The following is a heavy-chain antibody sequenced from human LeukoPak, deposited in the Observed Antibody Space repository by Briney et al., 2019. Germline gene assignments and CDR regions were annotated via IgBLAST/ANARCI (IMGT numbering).Heavy chain of an antibody. CDR1: GFTFSNYG. Sequence: GSLRLSCAASGFTFSNYGMHWVRQAPGKGLEWVAVISSDGSNKYYADSVKGRFTISRDNSKNTLFLQMNSLRAEDTAVYYCAKDGLWFGDLTYFDYLGQGTLVTVSS. CDR3: AKDGLWFGDLTYFDY. J-gene: IGHJ4*02. CDR2: ISSDGSNK. D-gene: IGHD3-10*01. V-gene: IGHV3-30*18.